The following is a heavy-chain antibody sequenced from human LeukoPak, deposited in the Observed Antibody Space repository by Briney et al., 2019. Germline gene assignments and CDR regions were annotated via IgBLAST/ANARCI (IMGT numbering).Heavy chain of an antibody. Sequence: NPGGSLRLSCAASGFTFSTYSMNWVRQAPGKGLEWVSSISSGSRYIYYADSVKGRFTISRDNSKNTLYLQMNSLRAEDTAVYYCARDGAGPDAFDIWGQGTMVTVSS. CDR3: ARDGAGPDAFDI. CDR1: GFTFSTYS. CDR2: ISSGSRYI. J-gene: IGHJ3*02. V-gene: IGHV3-21*01. D-gene: IGHD6-19*01.